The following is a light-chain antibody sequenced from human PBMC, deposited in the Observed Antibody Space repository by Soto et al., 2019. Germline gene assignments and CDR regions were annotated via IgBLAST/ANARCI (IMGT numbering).Light chain of an antibody. V-gene: IGKV3-15*01. CDR2: GAS. J-gene: IGKJ5*01. Sequence: EIVVTQAPSTLSLSPGEGATLSCSASQSVSSTVAWYQQKPGQAPRLLIYGASTRATGTPARFSGSGSGTEFTLTISSLQSEDFAVYYCQQYEKWPPSITFGQGTRLEIK. CDR3: QQYEKWPPSIT. CDR1: QSVSST.